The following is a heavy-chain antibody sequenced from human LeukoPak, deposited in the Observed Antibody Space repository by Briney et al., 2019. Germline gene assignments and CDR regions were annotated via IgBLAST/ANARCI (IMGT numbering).Heavy chain of an antibody. D-gene: IGHD6-19*01. CDR3: ARAESSGWTGYYFDY. J-gene: IGHJ4*02. V-gene: IGHV4-39*01. CDR2: IYYSGST. CDR1: GGSISSSSYY. Sequence: SETLSLTCTVSGGSISSSSYYWGWIRQPPGKGLEWIGSIYYSGSTYYNPSIKSRVTISVDTSKKQSSLKLSSVTAADTAVYYCARAESSGWTGYYFDYWGQGTLVTVSS.